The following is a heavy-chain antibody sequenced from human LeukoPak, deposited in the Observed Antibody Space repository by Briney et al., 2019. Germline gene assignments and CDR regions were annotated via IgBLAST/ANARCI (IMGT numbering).Heavy chain of an antibody. V-gene: IGHV1-8*01. J-gene: IGHJ4*02. CDR2: MNPNSGNT. Sequence: ASVKVSCKASGYTFTSYDINWVRQATGQGLEWMGWMNPNSGNTGHAQKFQGRVTMTRNTSISTAYMELSSLRSEDTAVYYCARGEQWLVLYYFDYWGQGTLVTVSS. CDR1: GYTFTSYD. D-gene: IGHD6-19*01. CDR3: ARGEQWLVLYYFDY.